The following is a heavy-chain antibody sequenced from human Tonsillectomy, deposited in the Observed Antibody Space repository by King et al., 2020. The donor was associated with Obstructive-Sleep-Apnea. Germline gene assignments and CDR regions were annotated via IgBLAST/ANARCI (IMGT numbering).Heavy chain of an antibody. Sequence: VQLVESGAEVKKPGSSVKVSCKASGGTFSSYAISWVRQAPGQGLEWMGGIIPIFGTANYAQKFQGRVTITADESTSTAYMELSSLRSEDTAVYYCARMYSSSPGSAYYYYGMDVWGQGTTVTVSS. J-gene: IGHJ6*02. CDR1: GGTFSSYA. CDR2: IIPIFGTA. CDR3: ARMYSSSPGSAYYYYGMDV. V-gene: IGHV1-69*01. D-gene: IGHD6-6*01.